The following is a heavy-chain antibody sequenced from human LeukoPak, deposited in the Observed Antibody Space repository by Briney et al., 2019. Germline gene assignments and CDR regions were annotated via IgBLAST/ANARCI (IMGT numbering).Heavy chain of an antibody. J-gene: IGHJ4*02. D-gene: IGHD1-26*01. CDR1: GFTFSTYE. Sequence: PGGSLRLSCAASGFTFSTYEMNWVRQAPGKGLEWVSYISSSGSTIYYADSVKGRFTISRDNAKSSLYLQTNSLRAEDTAIYFCARAVGATDSLDYWGQGTLVTVSS. CDR2: ISSSGSTI. V-gene: IGHV3-48*03. CDR3: ARAVGATDSLDY.